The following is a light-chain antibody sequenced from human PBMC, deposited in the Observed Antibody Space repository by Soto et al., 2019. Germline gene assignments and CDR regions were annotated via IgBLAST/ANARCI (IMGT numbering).Light chain of an antibody. Sequence: DIQMTQSPSTLSASVGDRAIITCRASQGIGSWLAWYQQKPGKAPKVQIYDASNLESGVPSRFSGSGSGTQFTLIISSLQPDDFATYHCHQYYSYPWTFGQGTKVEIK. V-gene: IGKV1-5*01. CDR1: QGIGSW. CDR2: DAS. CDR3: HQYYSYPWT. J-gene: IGKJ1*01.